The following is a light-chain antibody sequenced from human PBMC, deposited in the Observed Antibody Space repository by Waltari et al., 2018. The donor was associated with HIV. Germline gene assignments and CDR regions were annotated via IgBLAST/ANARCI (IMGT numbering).Light chain of an antibody. J-gene: IGLJ2*01. Sequence: HSALTQPASVSGSPGQSFTISCTGTSSDAGGYAYVSWYQHYPGRAPKLMIYDVSHRPSGVANRFSASKSGNTASLTISGLQAEDEADYYCASYTSSSTVVFGGGTKLAVL. CDR3: ASYTSSSTVV. CDR1: SSDAGGYAY. CDR2: DVS. V-gene: IGLV2-14*03.